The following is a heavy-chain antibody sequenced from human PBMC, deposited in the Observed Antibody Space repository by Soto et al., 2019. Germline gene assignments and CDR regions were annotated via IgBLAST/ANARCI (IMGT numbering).Heavy chain of an antibody. V-gene: IGHV4-34*01. J-gene: IGHJ6*02. D-gene: IGHD2-2*01. CDR3: ARSRCYCSSTSCYCGMDV. CDR1: GGSFSGYY. Sequence: SETLSLICAVYGGSFSGYYWSWIRQPPGKGLEWIGEINHSGSTNYNPSLKSRVTISVDTSKNQFSLKLSSVTAADTAVYYCARSRCYCSSTSCYCGMDVWGQGTTVTVSS. CDR2: INHSGST.